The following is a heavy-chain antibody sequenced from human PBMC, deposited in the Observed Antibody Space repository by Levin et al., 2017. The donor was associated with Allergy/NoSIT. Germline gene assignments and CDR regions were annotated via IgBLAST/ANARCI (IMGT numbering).Heavy chain of an antibody. CDR3: ARGSLAYCSGGSCYSQPYY. D-gene: IGHD2-15*01. J-gene: IGHJ4*02. CDR2: INHSGST. CDR1: RGSFSGYY. Sequence: PSETLSLTCTVYRGSFSGYYWSWIRQPPGKGLEWIGEINHSGSTNYNPSLKSRVTISVDTSKNQFSLKLSSVTAADTAVYYCARGSLAYCSGGSCYSQPYYWGQGTLVTVSA. V-gene: IGHV4-34*01.